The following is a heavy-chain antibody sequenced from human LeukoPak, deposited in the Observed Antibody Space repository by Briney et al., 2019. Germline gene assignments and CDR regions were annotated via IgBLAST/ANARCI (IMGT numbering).Heavy chain of an antibody. CDR3: ARASTYYDFWSGPDY. D-gene: IGHD3-3*01. CDR1: GFTFSSYG. CDR2: IRYDGSNK. J-gene: IGHJ4*02. V-gene: IGHV3-33*01. Sequence: PGGSLRLSCAASGFTFSSYGMHWVRQAPGKGLEWVAVIRYDGSNKYYADSVKGRFTISRDNSKNTLYLQMNSLGAEDTAVYYCARASTYYDFWSGPDYWGQGTLVTVSS.